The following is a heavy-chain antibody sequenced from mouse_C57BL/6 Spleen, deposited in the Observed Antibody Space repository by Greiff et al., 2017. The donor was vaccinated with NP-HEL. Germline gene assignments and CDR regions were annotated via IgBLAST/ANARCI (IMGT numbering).Heavy chain of an antibody. D-gene: IGHD2-2*01. J-gene: IGHJ2*01. Sequence: VQLQQSGPELVRPGASVQISCKAPGYTFPSHWMQWVRQRPGQGLEWLGEIFPGSGSTYYNEKFKGKATLTVDTSSSTAYMQLSSLTSEDSAVYFCARRGLRDYWGQGTTLTVSS. CDR2: IFPGSGST. CDR3: ARRGLRDY. V-gene: IGHV1-56*01. CDR1: GYTFPSHW.